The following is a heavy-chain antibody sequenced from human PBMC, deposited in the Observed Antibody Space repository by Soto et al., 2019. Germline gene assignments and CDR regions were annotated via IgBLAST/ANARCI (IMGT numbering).Heavy chain of an antibody. CDR1: GFIFSNYA. V-gene: IGHV3-23*01. CDR3: AKDRLGGGLDD. D-gene: IGHD3-16*01. CDR2: VTSRGDTT. Sequence: EVQLLQSGGGLVQPGGSLRLSCAASGFIFSNYAMNWVRQAPGKGLEWISIVTSRGDTTYYADSVKGRFTISRDNSKNTLHLQVASLTAEGPAVWYCAKDRLGGGLDDWGPGTLVSVSS. J-gene: IGHJ4*02.